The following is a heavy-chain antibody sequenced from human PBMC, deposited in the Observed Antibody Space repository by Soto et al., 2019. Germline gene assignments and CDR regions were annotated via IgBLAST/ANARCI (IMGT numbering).Heavy chain of an antibody. V-gene: IGHV1-8*01. J-gene: IGHJ4*02. D-gene: IGHD7-27*01. CDR3: ARGPPNWGFDY. CDR1: GYTFTSYD. CDR2: MSSNSGDT. Sequence: QVQLVQSGAEIKKPGASVKVSCKASGYTFTSYDINWVRQAPGQGFEWMGWMSSNSGDTGYAQKLQDRVTMPKHTAIGTAYMELSSLRSEDTAVYYCARGPPNWGFDYWGQGTLVTVSS.